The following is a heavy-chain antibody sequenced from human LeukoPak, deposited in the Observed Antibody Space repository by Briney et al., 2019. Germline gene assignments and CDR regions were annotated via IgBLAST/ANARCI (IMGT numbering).Heavy chain of an antibody. D-gene: IGHD2-15*01. CDR3: ARDGYSDCSGGSCYFEY. CDR2: ISYDGSNK. CDR1: GFTFSSYA. V-gene: IGHV3-30*04. J-gene: IGHJ4*02. Sequence: PGGSLRLSCAASGFTFSSYAMHWVRQAPGKGLEWVAVISYDGSNKYYADSVKGRFTISRDNPKNTLYLQMNSLRAEDTAVYYCARDGYSDCSGGSCYFEYWGQGTLVTVSS.